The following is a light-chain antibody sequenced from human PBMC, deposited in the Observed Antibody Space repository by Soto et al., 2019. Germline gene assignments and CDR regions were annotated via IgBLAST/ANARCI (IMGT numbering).Light chain of an antibody. J-gene: IGKJ5*01. Sequence: DIQMTQSPSTLSASVGDGVTITCRASQRISTWLAWYQQKPGKAPKLLISDASSLETGVPSRFSGSGSGTEFTLTISSLQPEDFATYYCLQDNEFPITFSQGTRLEIK. CDR3: LQDNEFPIT. CDR2: DAS. V-gene: IGKV1-5*01. CDR1: QRISTW.